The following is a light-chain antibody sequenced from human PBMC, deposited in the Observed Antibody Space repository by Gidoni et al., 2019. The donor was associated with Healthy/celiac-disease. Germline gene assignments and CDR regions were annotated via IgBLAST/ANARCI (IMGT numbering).Light chain of an antibody. V-gene: IGKV3-11*01. Sequence: EIVLTQSPATLSLSPGERATLSCRSSQSVSSYLAWYQQKPGQATRLLIYDASNRATGIPARFSGSGSGTDFTLTISSLEPEDFAVYYCQQQITFGGGTKVEIK. CDR1: QSVSSY. CDR3: QQQIT. CDR2: DAS. J-gene: IGKJ4*01.